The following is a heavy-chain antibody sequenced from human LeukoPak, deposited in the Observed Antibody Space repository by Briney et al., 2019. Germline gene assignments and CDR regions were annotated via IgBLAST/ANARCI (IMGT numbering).Heavy chain of an antibody. CDR3: ARSVDTAMVL. CDR1: GFTFSSYA. V-gene: IGHV3-23*01. D-gene: IGHD5-18*01. CDR2: INDSGGST. J-gene: IGHJ4*02. Sequence: GGSLRLSCAASGFTFSSYAMSWVRQAPGKGLEWVSVINDSGGSTYYADSVKGRFTISRDNAKNSLYLQMNSLRAEDTAVYYCARSVDTAMVLWGQGTLVTVSS.